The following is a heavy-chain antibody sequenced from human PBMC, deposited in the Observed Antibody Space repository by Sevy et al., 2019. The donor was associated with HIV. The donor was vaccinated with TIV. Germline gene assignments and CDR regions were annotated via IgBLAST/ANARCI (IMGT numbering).Heavy chain of an antibody. Sequence: ASVKVSCKASGYTFTSYGISWVRQAPGQGLEWMGWISAYNGNTNYAQKLQGRVTMTTDTSTRTAYMELRSLRSDDTAVYYCARDRYSSSPFNGMDVWGQWTTVTVSS. CDR2: ISAYNGNT. J-gene: IGHJ6*02. CDR1: GYTFTSYG. CDR3: ARDRYSSSPFNGMDV. D-gene: IGHD6-13*01. V-gene: IGHV1-18*01.